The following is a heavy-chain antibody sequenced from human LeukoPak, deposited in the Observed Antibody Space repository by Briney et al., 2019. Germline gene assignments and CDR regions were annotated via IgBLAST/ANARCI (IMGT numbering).Heavy chain of an antibody. Sequence: GGSLRLSCGVSGFTFSNYAMNWVRQAPGKGLEWVSSISESGDTTDYADSVKGRFTISRDNSKNTLFLQMNSLRAEDTAVYYCAKQFLDANWGQGTLVTVSS. CDR1: GFTFSNYA. J-gene: IGHJ4*02. V-gene: IGHV3-23*01. D-gene: IGHD1-1*01. CDR2: ISESGDTT. CDR3: AKQFLDAN.